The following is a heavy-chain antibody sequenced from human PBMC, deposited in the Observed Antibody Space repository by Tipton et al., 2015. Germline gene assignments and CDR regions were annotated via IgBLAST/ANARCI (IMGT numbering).Heavy chain of an antibody. D-gene: IGHD3-9*01. CDR3: ARGRRIIRYFDE. Sequence: TLSLTCAVSAYSISSDYYWGWIRQPPGKGLEWIGEINHSGNTKYNPSFKSRVNISVDASKNHFSLKMKSVTAADTAVYYCARGRRIIRYFDEWGQGTLVTVSS. V-gene: IGHV4-38-2*01. J-gene: IGHJ4*02. CDR2: INHSGNT. CDR1: AYSISSDYY.